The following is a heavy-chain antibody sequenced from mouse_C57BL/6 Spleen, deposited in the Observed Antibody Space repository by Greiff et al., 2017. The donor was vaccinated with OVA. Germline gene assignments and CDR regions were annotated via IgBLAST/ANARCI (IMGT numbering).Heavy chain of an antibody. D-gene: IGHD2-5*01. CDR3: ARHGADSNYDY. Sequence: EVMLVESGGDLVKPGGSLKLSCAASGFTFSSYGMSWVRQTPDKRLEWVATISSGGSYTYYPDSVKGRFTISRDNAKNTLYLQMSSLKSEDTAMYDWARHGADSNYDYWGQGTTLTVSS. CDR2: ISSGGSYT. J-gene: IGHJ2*01. CDR1: GFTFSSYG. V-gene: IGHV5-6*02.